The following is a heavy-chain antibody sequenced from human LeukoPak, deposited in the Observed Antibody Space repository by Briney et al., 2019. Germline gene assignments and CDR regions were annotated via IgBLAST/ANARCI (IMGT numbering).Heavy chain of an antibody. CDR1: GFIVSHYT. D-gene: IGHD2-2*01. V-gene: IGHV3-23*01. CDR3: AKDAYCSSTSCYYGANWFDP. CDR2: INGSGDAT. J-gene: IGHJ5*02. Sequence: GGSLRLSCAASGFIVSHYTMTWVRQAPGKGLEWVSSINGSGDATKYADFVMGRFTISRDNSKNTVSLQMNSLRAEDTAVYYCAKDAYCSSTSCYYGANWFDPWGQGTLVTVSS.